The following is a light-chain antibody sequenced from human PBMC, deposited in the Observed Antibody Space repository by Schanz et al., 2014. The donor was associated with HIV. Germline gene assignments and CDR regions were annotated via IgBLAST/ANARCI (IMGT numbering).Light chain of an antibody. J-gene: IGKJ4*01. Sequence: EFVLTQSPGTLSLSPGERAALSCRASQSFSSSHLAWYQQKPGQAPRLLIYATSFRATGIPDRFSGSGSGTDFTLTISSLEPEDFAVYYCQYFGNSGGTFGGGTKVEIK. CDR1: QSFSSSH. CDR2: ATS. CDR3: QYFGNSGGT. V-gene: IGKV3-20*01.